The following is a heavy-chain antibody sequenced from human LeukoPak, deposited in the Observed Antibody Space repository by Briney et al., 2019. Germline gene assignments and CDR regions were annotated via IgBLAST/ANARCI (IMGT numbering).Heavy chain of an antibody. CDR2: IYYRGST. V-gene: IGHV4-39*07. Sequence: SETLSLTCTVSGGSISSSSYYWGWIRQPPGKGLEWIGSIYYRGSTYYNPSLKSRVTISVDTSKNQFSLKLSSVTAADTAVYYCARVWDSSGYRFDYWGQGTLVTVSS. J-gene: IGHJ4*02. CDR1: GGSISSSSYY. CDR3: ARVWDSSGYRFDY. D-gene: IGHD3-22*01.